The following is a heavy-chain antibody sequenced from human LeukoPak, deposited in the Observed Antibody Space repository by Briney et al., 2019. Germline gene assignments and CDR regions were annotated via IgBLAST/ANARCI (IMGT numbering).Heavy chain of an antibody. CDR2: VYNSGST. CDR3: ARDPRPDGFDI. V-gene: IGHV4-61*08. CDR1: GGSISSGGYS. Sequence: PSETLSLTCAVSGGSISSGGYSWSWIRQPPGKGLEWIGRVYNSGSTNYNPSLKSRVTMSIDTSKNQFSLRLSSVTAADTAVYYCARDPRPDGFDIWGQGTMVTVSS. J-gene: IGHJ3*02.